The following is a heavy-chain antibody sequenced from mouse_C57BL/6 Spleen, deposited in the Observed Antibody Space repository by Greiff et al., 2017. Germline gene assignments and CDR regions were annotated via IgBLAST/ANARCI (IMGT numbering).Heavy chain of an antibody. V-gene: IGHV1-76*01. Sequence: QVQLQQSGAELVRPGASVKLSCKASGYTFTDYYINWVKQRPGQGLEWIARIYPGSGNTYYNEKFKGKATLTAEKSSSTAYMQLSSLTSEDSAVYFCARDYYGSSSWYFDVWGTGTTVTVSS. D-gene: IGHD1-1*01. CDR1: GYTFTDYY. CDR3: ARDYYGSSSWYFDV. CDR2: IYPGSGNT. J-gene: IGHJ1*03.